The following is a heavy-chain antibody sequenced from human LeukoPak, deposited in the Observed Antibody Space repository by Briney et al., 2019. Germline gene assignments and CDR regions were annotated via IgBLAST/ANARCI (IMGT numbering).Heavy chain of an antibody. V-gene: IGHV4-39*01. CDR3: ARYCSGGSCYLDY. CDR2: IYYSGST. J-gene: IGHJ4*02. D-gene: IGHD2-15*01. CDR1: GGSISSSSYY. Sequence: SETLSLTCTVSGGSISSSSYYWGWIRQPPGKGLEWIVSIYYSGSTYYNPSLKSRVTISVDTSKNQFSLKLSSVTAADTAVYYCARYCSGGSCYLDYWGQGTLVTVSS.